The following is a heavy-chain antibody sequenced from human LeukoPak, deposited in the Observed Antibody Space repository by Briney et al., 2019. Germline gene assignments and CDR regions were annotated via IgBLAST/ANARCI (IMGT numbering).Heavy chain of an antibody. CDR1: GFYFSTYA. V-gene: IGHV3-21*01. CDR3: SRDRLGGLDL. CDR2: ISTNYI. D-gene: IGHD5-12*01. Sequence: GGSLRLSCAASGFYFSTYAINWVRQAPGEGLEWVSSISTNYIFYGDSVKGRFTISRDNAKNSVYLQMNSLRPEDTAVYYCSRDRLGGLDLWGQGTLVTVSS. J-gene: IGHJ5*02.